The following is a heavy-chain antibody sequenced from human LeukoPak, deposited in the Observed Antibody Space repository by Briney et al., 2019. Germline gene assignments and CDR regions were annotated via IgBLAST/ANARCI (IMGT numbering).Heavy chain of an antibody. V-gene: IGHV5-51*01. D-gene: IGHD6-13*01. CDR3: ARGGGGQQLVHRLWFDP. J-gene: IGHJ5*02. CDR1: GYSFTSYR. Sequence: GGSLTISCKGSGYSFTSYRIGWVRQMPGKGLEWMGIIYPGDSDTRYGPSFQGQVTISADKSVSTAYLQWSSLKASDTAMYYCARGGGGQQLVHRLWFDPWGQGTLVTVSS. CDR2: IYPGDSDT.